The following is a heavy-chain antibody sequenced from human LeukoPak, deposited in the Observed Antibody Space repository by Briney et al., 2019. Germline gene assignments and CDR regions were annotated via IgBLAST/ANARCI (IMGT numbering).Heavy chain of an antibody. D-gene: IGHD2-15*01. V-gene: IGHV5-51*01. J-gene: IGHJ4*02. CDR3: ARHHFAGGTDF. CDR1: GYTLINYW. CDR2: IFPVDSDT. Sequence: GESLKISCKASGYTLINYWIAWVGQMPGKGLEWMGNIFPVDSDTRYSPSFQGQVSISVDKSINTAYLQWSSLKASDTAIYYCARHHFAGGTDFWGQGTLVTVSS.